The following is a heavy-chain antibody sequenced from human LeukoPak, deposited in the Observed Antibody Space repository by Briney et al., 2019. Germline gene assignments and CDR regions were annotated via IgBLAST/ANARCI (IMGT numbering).Heavy chain of an antibody. D-gene: IGHD3-10*01. CDR2: VYFNGNT. V-gene: IGHV4-39*07. CDR1: RDSISSTIHY. J-gene: IGHJ4*02. Sequence: SETLSLTCTASRDSISSTIHYWGWIRQPPGKGLEWIGSVYFNGNTYYNPSLKSRVTISVDRSKNQFSLKLNSVTAADTAVYYCARPRLLYGSGPTLVWGPGTLVTVSS. CDR3: ARPRLLYGSGPTLV.